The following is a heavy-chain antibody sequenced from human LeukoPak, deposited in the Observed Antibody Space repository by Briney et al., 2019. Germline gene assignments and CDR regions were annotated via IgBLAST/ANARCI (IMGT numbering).Heavy chain of an antibody. CDR3: AKEIKGDYDFWSGYYLPYFDY. V-gene: IGHV3-23*01. Sequence: PGGSLRLSCAASGFTFSSYAMSWVRQAPGKALEWVSAISGSGGSTYYADSVQGRFTISRDNSKNTLYLQMHSLRAEDTAVYYCAKEIKGDYDFWSGYYLPYFDYWGQGTLVTVSS. D-gene: IGHD3-3*01. J-gene: IGHJ4*02. CDR2: ISGSGGST. CDR1: GFTFSSYA.